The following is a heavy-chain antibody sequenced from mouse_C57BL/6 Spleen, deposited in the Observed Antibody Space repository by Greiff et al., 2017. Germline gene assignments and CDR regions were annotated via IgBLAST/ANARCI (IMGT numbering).Heavy chain of an antibody. CDR2: ISSGSSTI. CDR3: ARRGITTVVPYYYAMDY. J-gene: IGHJ4*01. Sequence: EVMLVESGGGLVKPGGSLKLSCAASGFTFSDYGMHWVRQAPEKGLEWVAYISSGSSTIYYADTVKGRFTISRDNAKNTLFLQMTSLRSEDTAMYYCARRGITTVVPYYYAMDYWGQGTSVTVSS. D-gene: IGHD1-1*01. CDR1: GFTFSDYG. V-gene: IGHV5-17*01.